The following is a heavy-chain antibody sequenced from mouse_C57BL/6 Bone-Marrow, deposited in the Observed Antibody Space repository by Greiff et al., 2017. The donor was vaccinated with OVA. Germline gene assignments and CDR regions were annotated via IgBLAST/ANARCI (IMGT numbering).Heavy chain of an antibody. V-gene: IGHV5-17*01. CDR3: ARDGGSFWCAY. CDR2: ISSGSSTI. D-gene: IGHD1-1*02. J-gene: IGHJ3*01. Sequence: EVKLMESGGGLVKPGGSLKLSCAASGFTFSDYGMHWVRQAPEKGLEWVAYISSGSSTIYYADTVKGRFTISRDNAKNTLFLQMTSLRSEDTAMYYCARDGGSFWCAYWGQGTLVTVSA. CDR1: GFTFSDYG.